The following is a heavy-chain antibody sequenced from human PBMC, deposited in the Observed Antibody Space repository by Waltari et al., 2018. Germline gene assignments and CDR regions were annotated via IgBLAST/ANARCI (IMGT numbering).Heavy chain of an antibody. D-gene: IGHD3-3*01. CDR3: ALDDFWSGYPLVD. CDR2: INHSGST. Sequence: QVQLQQWGAGLLKHSETLSLTSAVYGGSFSGYYWSWIRQPPGKGLEWIGEINHSGSTNYNPSLKSRVTISVDTSKNQFSLKLRSVTAADTAVYYCALDDFWSGYPLVDWGQGTLVTVSS. V-gene: IGHV4-34*01. J-gene: IGHJ4*02. CDR1: GGSFSGYY.